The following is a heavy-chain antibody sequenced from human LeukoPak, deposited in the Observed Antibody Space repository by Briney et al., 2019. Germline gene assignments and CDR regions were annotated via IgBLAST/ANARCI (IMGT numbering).Heavy chain of an antibody. CDR1: GGSISSGGYS. CDR3: ARARTAMAFNYFDY. V-gene: IGHV4-30-2*01. Sequence: SETLSLTCAVSGGSISSGGYSWRWIRQPPGKGLEWIGYIYHSGSTYYNPSLKSRVTISVDRSKHQFSLKLSSVTAADTAVYYCARARTAMAFNYFDYWGQGTLVTVSS. CDR2: IYHSGST. D-gene: IGHD5-18*01. J-gene: IGHJ4*02.